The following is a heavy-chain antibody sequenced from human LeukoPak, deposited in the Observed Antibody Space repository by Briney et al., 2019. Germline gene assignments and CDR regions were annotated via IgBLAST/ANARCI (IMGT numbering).Heavy chain of an antibody. Sequence: PSETPSLTRPPSGGSILSYHWRSIRQPPPPRPERIWYIHYSGFTNFTPSLKIRVTISVDTSKNQLSLKLSSVTAADTAVYYCSRSEDSGTSGYYGLWGQGTLVTVSS. CDR3: SRSEDSGTSGYYGL. CDR1: GGSILSYH. D-gene: IGHD3-22*01. CDR2: IHYSGFT. J-gene: IGHJ4*02. V-gene: IGHV4-59*08.